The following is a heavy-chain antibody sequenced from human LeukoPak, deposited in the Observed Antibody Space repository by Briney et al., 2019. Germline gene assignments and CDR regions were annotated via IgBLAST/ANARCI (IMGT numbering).Heavy chain of an antibody. V-gene: IGHV5-51*01. J-gene: IGHJ4*02. CDR2: IYPGDSDT. CDR1: GYRFTNYW. Sequence: GESLKISGKGSGYRFTNYWIGWVRQMPGKGLDWMGIIYPGDSDTRSRPSFQGQVTLSADKSISTAYLQWSSLKASDTAMYYCARLHGLGSFFGCWGQGTLLTVSS. D-gene: IGHD3-10*01. CDR3: ARLHGLGSFFGC.